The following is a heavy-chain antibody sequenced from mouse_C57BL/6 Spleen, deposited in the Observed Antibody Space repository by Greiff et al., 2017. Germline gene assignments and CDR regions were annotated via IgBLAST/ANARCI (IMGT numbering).Heavy chain of an antibody. J-gene: IGHJ2*01. CDR2: INYDGSST. CDR1: GFTFSDYY. Sequence: EVQVVESEGGLVQPGSSMKLSCTASGFTFSDYYMAWVRQVPEKGLEWVANINYDGSSTYYLDSLKSRFIISRDNAKNILYLQMSSLKSEDTATYYCAREWGLYDGYLDYGGQGTTLTVSS. CDR3: AREWGLYDGYLDY. D-gene: IGHD2-3*01. V-gene: IGHV5-16*01.